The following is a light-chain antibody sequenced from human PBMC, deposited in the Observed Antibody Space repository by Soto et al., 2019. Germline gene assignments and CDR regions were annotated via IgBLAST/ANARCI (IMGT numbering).Light chain of an antibody. CDR3: QQRYNTPLT. J-gene: IGKJ4*01. CDR1: QTISNY. Sequence: DIQMTQSPSSLAASVGDRVTITCRASQTISNYLNWYQQKPGKVPKLLIYAASSLQSGVPSRFSGSGSGTDLTLTISSLQPEDFATYYCQQRYNTPLTFGGGTKVDIK. CDR2: AAS. V-gene: IGKV1-39*01.